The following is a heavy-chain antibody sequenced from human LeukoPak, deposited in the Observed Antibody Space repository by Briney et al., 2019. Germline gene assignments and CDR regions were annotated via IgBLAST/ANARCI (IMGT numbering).Heavy chain of an antibody. D-gene: IGHD3-9*01. J-gene: IGHJ4*02. Sequence: SETLSLTCAVYGGSFSGYYWSWIRQPPGKGLEWIGEINHSGSTNYNPSLKSRVTISVDTSKNQFSLKLSSVTAADTAVYYCARTTTYYDILTGYYRAPYYFDYWGQGTLVTVSS. V-gene: IGHV4-34*01. CDR1: GGSFSGYY. CDR2: INHSGST. CDR3: ARTTTYYDILTGYYRAPYYFDY.